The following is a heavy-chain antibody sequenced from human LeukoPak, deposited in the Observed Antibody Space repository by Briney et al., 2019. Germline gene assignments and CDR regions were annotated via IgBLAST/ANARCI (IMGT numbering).Heavy chain of an antibody. CDR2: LSASGGLT. D-gene: IGHD2-15*01. J-gene: IGHJ4*02. CDR1: GFTFSSYA. CDR3: ANGGSSYSEMDY. V-gene: IGHV3-23*01. Sequence: GGSLRLSCAASGFTFSSYAMSWVRQAPGKGLEWVSGLSASGGLTYYADSVKGRFTISRDNSKNTLYLQMNSLRADDTAVYYCANGGSSYSEMDYWGQGTLVTVSS.